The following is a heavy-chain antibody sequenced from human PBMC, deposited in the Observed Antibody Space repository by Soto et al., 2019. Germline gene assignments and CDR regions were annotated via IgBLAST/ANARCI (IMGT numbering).Heavy chain of an antibody. J-gene: IGHJ5*02. CDR1: GYPSTSYY. V-gene: IGHV1-46*01. Sequence: GASVKVSCKASGYPSTSYYLHWVRQAPGQGPEWMGRINVSDGSTRYAQNFQGRVTMTRDTSTTTVYMELSPLRSDDTAVYYCAREAAVAGTAFDHWGQGTLVTVSS. CDR2: INVSDGST. CDR3: AREAAVAGTAFDH. D-gene: IGHD6-19*01.